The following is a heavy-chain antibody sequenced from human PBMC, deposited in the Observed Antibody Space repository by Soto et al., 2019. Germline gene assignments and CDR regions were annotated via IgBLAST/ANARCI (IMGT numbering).Heavy chain of an antibody. CDR3: ARGPRSPAAIRYYYYYYGMDV. Sequence: GGSLRLSCAASGFTFSSYSMNWVRQAPGKGLEWVSYISSSSSTIYYADSVKGRFTISRDNAKNSLYLQMNSLRDEDTAVYYCARGPRSPAAIRYYYYYYGMDVWGQGTTVTVSS. D-gene: IGHD2-2*01. CDR2: ISSSSSTI. V-gene: IGHV3-48*02. CDR1: GFTFSSYS. J-gene: IGHJ6*02.